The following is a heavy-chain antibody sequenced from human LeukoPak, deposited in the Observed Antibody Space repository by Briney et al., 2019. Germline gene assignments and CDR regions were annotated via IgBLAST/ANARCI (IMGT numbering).Heavy chain of an antibody. CDR3: ARASSGSYYPDWYFDL. J-gene: IGHJ2*01. D-gene: IGHD1-26*01. CDR1: GDSFSSNSAA. CDR2: TYYRSKWYN. Sequence: SQTLSLTCAISGDSFSSNSAAWNWIRQSPSRGLEWLGRTYYRSKWYNDYAVSVKSRITINPDTSKNQFSLQLNSVTPEDTAVYYCARASSGSYYPDWYFDLWGRGTLVTVSS. V-gene: IGHV6-1*01.